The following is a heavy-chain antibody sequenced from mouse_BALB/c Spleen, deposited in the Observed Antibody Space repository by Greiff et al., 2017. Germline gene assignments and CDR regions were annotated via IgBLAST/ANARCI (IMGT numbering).Heavy chain of an antibody. CDR1: GFTFSDYY. CDR2: ISDGGSYT. J-gene: IGHJ3*01. D-gene: IGHD2-4*01. Sequence: EVQLVESGGGLVKPGGSLKLSCAASGFTFSDYYMYWVRQTPEKRLEWVATISDGGSYTYYPDSVKGRFTISRDNAKNNLYLQMSSLKSEDTAMYYCARDVEDYDEEAWFAYWGQGTLVTVSA. CDR3: ARDVEDYDEEAWFAY. V-gene: IGHV5-4*02.